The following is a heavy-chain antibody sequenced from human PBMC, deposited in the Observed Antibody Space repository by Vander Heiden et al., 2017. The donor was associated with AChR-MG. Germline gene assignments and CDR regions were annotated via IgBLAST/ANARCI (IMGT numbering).Heavy chain of an antibody. CDR1: GVSFSGYY. J-gene: IGHJ6*02. D-gene: IGHD6-13*01. V-gene: IGHV4-34*01. CDR2: INHSGST. Sequence: QVQLQQWGAGLLKPSETLSRTCAVYGVSFSGYYWSWIRQPPGKVLEWIGEINHSGSTNYNPSLKSRVTIAVDTSKNQFSLKLSSVTAADTAVYYCARGSSSWPVYYYYYYGMDVWGQGTTVTVSS. CDR3: ARGSSSWPVYYYYYYGMDV.